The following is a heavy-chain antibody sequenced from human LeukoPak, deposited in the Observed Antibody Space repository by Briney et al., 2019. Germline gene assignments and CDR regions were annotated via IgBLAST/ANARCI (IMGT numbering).Heavy chain of an antibody. J-gene: IGHJ3*02. D-gene: IGHD3-3*01. CDR1: GFTFSSYA. CDR3: AKNQRDFWSGYFGGAFDI. CDR2: ISGSGGST. Sequence: GGSLRLSCAASGFTFSSYAMSWVRQAPGKGLEWVSAISGSGGSTYYADSVKGRFTISRDNSKNTLYLQMNSLRAEDTAVYYCAKNQRDFWSGYFGGAFDIWGQRTMVTVSS. V-gene: IGHV3-23*01.